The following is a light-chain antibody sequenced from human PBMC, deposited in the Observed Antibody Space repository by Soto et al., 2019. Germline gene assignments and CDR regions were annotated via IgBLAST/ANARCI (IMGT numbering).Light chain of an antibody. V-gene: IGLV1-40*01. CDR2: GNS. J-gene: IGLJ3*02. CDR1: ISNIGAGYY. CDR3: QSYDSSLSGWV. Sequence: QSVLTQPPSVSGAPGQRVTISFTGSISNIGAGYYVHWYQQLPGTAPKLLIYGNSNRPSGVPDRFSGYKSGTSASLAITGLQAEDEADYYCQSYDSSLSGWVFGGGTKVTVL.